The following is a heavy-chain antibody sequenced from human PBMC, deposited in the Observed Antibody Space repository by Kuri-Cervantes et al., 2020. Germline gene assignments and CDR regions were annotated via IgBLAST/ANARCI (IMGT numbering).Heavy chain of an antibody. CDR3: ARRYCSSTSCYHNWFDP. J-gene: IGHJ5*02. V-gene: IGHV1-69*13. Sequence: SVKVSCKASGYTFTSYAMNWVRQAPGQGLEWMGGIIPIFGTANYAQKFQGRVTITADESTSTAYMELSSLRSEDTAVYYCARRYCSSTSCYHNWFDPWGQGTLVTVSS. CDR1: GYTFTSYA. CDR2: IIPIFGTA. D-gene: IGHD2-2*01.